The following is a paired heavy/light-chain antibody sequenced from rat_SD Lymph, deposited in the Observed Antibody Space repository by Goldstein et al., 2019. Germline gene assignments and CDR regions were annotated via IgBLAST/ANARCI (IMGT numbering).Heavy chain of an antibody. CDR3: AREKQLRYFDY. D-gene: IGHD1-10*01. CDR1: GLSLTSNS. Sequence: QVQLKESGPGLVQPSQTLSLTCTVSGLSLTSNSVSWIRQPPGKGLEWMGVIWSNGGTDYNSAIKSRLSISRDTSKSQVFLKMNSLQTEDTAMYFCAREKQLRYFDYWGQGVMVTVSS. J-gene: IGHJ2*01. V-gene: IGHV2-47*01. CDR2: IWSNGGT.
Light chain of an antibody. J-gene: IGKJ5*01. CDR3: QQSYSSLLT. Sequence: NIVLTQSPATLSVTPGESVSLSCRASQSISTSIHWYQQKSNESPRLLIKYASQSISGIPSRFSGSGSGTDFTLSINRVESEDFSIYYCQQSYSSLLTFGSGTKLEIK. V-gene: IGKV5S10*01. CDR2: YAS. CDR1: QSISTS.